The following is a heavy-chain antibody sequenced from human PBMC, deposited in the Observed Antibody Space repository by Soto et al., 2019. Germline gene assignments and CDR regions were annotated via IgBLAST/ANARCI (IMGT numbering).Heavy chain of an antibody. D-gene: IGHD1-26*01. J-gene: IGHJ4*02. CDR2: ISSNGGST. V-gene: IGHV3-64*02. Sequence: EVKLVESGEGLVQPGGSLRLSCAASGFTFSSYAMPWVRQAPGKGLEYVSAISSNGGSTYYADSVKGRFTISRDNSKNTLYLQMGSLRAEDMAVYYCARGSYHLDYWGQGTLVTVSS. CDR3: ARGSYHLDY. CDR1: GFTFSSYA.